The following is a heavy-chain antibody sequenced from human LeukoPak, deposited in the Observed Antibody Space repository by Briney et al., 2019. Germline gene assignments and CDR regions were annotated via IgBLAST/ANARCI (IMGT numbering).Heavy chain of an antibody. V-gene: IGHV3-30*03. D-gene: IGHD3/OR15-3a*01. J-gene: IGHJ4*02. CDR2: ISYDGSNK. CDR1: GFTFSSYG. CDR3: ASQGTGYHSV. Sequence: PGRSLRLSCAASGFTFSSYGMHWVRQAPGKGLEWVAVISYDGSNKYYADSVKGRFTISRDNSKNTLYLQMNSLRAEDTAVYYCASQGTGYHSVWGQGTLVTVSS.